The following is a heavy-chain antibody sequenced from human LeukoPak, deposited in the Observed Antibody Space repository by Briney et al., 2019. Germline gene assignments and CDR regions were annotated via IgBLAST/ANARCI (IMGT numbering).Heavy chain of an antibody. CDR2: VNLQGST. CDR1: GGSITNTNY. V-gene: IGHV4-4*02. CDR3: AREGGPYRPLDY. Sequence: PSGTLSLTCGVSGGSITNTNYWTWVRQPPGKGLEWIGEVNLQGSTNYNPSLMGRVAISVDTSENHISLQLTSVTAADTAVYYCAREGGPYRPLDYSGQGALVTVSS. J-gene: IGHJ4*02.